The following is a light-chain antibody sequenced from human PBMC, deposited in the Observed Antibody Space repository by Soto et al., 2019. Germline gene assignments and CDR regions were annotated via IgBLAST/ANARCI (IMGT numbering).Light chain of an antibody. V-gene: IGKV4-1*01. J-gene: IGKJ5*01. Sequence: DIVMTQSPDSLAVSLGERATIKCKSSQTVLSSSNDRNYLVWYQQESGQPPKLLIYWSSTRASGVPDRFTGSGSGTDFTLTSSNIQAEDVGIYYCHQHYDLPTFGQGTRLEL. CDR1: QTVLSSSNDRNY. CDR2: WSS. CDR3: HQHYDLPT.